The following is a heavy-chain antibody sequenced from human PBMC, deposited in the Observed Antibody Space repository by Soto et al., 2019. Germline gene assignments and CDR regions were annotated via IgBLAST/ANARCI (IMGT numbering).Heavy chain of an antibody. V-gene: IGHV3-48*04. D-gene: IGHD1-26*01. CDR1: GFTFSSYS. J-gene: IGHJ4*02. Sequence: PGGSLRLSCAASGFTFSSYSMNWVRQAPGKGLEWVSYISSSSSTIYYADSVKGRFTLSRDSAKSTAFLQMDSLRVEDTAVYHCVRLGFVGEGDFWGQGILVTVSS. CDR2: ISSSSSTI. CDR3: VRLGFVGEGDF.